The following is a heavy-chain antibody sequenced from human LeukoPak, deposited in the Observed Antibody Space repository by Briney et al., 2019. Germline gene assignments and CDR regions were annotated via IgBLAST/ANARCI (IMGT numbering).Heavy chain of an antibody. CDR1: GESFSGYY. V-gene: IGHV4-34*01. D-gene: IGHD1-26*01. Sequence: PSETLSLTCAVYGESFSGYYCSWIRQPPGKGLEWIGEINHSGSTNYNPTLKSRVTISVDTSKNQFSLKLSSVTAADTAVYYCARGKVSGSYYRPFDYWGQGTLVTVSS. J-gene: IGHJ4*02. CDR3: ARGKVSGSYYRPFDY. CDR2: INHSGST.